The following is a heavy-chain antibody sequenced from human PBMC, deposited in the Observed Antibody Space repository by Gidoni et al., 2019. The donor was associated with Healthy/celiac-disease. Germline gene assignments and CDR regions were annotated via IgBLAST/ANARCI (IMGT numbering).Heavy chain of an antibody. V-gene: IGHV4-34*01. J-gene: IGHJ4*02. D-gene: IGHD4-17*01. CDR2: INHSGST. CDR3: ARDDYGGNGGVDY. Sequence: QVQLQQWGAGLLKPSETLSLTCAVYGGSFSGYYWSWIRQPPGKGLEWIGEINHSGSTNYNPSLKSRVTISVDTSKNQFSLKLSSVTAADTAVYYCARDDYGGNGGVDYWGQGTLVTVSS. CDR1: GGSFSGYY.